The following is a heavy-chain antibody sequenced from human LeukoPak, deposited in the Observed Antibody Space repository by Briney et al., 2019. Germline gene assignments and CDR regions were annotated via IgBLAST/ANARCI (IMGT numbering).Heavy chain of an antibody. CDR3: ARGRMVRGVGNWFDP. CDR1: GYTFTSYD. D-gene: IGHD3-10*01. J-gene: IGHJ5*02. CDR2: MNPNSGNT. Sequence: GASVKVSCKASGYTFTSYDINWVRQATGQGLEWMGWMNPNSGNTDYAQKFQGRVTMTRNTSISTAYMELSSLRSEDTAVYYCARGRMVRGVGNWFDPWGQGTLVTVSS. V-gene: IGHV1-8*01.